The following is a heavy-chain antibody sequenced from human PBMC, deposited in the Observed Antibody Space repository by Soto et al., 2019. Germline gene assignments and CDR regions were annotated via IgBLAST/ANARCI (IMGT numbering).Heavy chain of an antibody. V-gene: IGHV4-4*02. CDR3: AREVNSSPARGPNWFDP. D-gene: IGHD6-13*01. CDR2: TYHSGTT. Sequence: QVQLQESGPGLVQPSGTLSLTCAVSGDSINNSHWWSWVRQTPGKGLEWIGETYHSGTTNYNPSLKTRVTRSIDQSKNQFSLKMNSVTAADTAVYYCAREVNSSPARGPNWFDPWGQGNLVTVSS. CDR1: GDSINNSHW. J-gene: IGHJ5*02.